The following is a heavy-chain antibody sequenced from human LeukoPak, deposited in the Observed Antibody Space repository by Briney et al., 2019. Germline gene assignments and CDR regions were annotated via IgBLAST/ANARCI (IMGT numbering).Heavy chain of an antibody. CDR3: ATGPYDCCGYWGFGI. J-gene: IGHJ3*02. D-gene: IGHD3-22*01. Sequence: PAGGSLRLSCAASEFTFSTYWMTWVRQAPGKGLEWVANIKHDGSEEVYVDSVKGRFTISRDNAKNSLYLQMGSLRAEDTAVYYLATGPYDCCGYWGFGILGQGKKGTVS. CDR2: IKHDGSEE. CDR1: EFTFSTYW. V-gene: IGHV3-7*01.